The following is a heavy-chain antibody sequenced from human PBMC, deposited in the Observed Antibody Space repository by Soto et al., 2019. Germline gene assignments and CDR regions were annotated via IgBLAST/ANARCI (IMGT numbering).Heavy chain of an antibody. CDR2: FDPEDGET. CDR3: ATAMAARDAFDI. V-gene: IGHV1-24*01. D-gene: IGHD6-6*01. CDR1: GYTLTELS. Sequence: ASVKVSCKVSGYTLTELSMHWVRQAPGKGLEWMGGFDPEDGETIYAQKFQGRVTMTEDTSTDTAYMELSSLRSEDSAVYCCATAMAARDAFDIWGQGTMVTVSS. J-gene: IGHJ3*02.